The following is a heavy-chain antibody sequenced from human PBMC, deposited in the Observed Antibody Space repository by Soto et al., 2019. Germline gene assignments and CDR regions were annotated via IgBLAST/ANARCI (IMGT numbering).Heavy chain of an antibody. V-gene: IGHV4-39*07. CDR1: GGSISSGGYY. CDR2: INHSGST. Sequence: SETLSLTCTVSGGSISSGGYYWSWIRQHPGKGLEWIGEINHSGSTNYNPSLKSRVTISVDTSKNQFSLKLSSVTAADTAVYYCAKVTRRSQDVQSVWAQGTTVPVSS. J-gene: IGHJ6*02. D-gene: IGHD4-4*01. CDR3: AKVTRRSQDVQSV.